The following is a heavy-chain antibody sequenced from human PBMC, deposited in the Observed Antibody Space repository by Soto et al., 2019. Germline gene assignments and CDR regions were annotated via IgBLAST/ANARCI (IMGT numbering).Heavy chain of an antibody. J-gene: IGHJ3*02. CDR1: GYSVTNGYY. CDR3: AKALGIVVTLTVVVLDAFEI. D-gene: IGHD3-22*01. Sequence: SETLSLTCTVSGYSVTNGYYWGWIRQAPGKGLEWMGSIFHTGSTYYNPSLASRLTMSVDTSKNQFSLNLRSVTAADTAVYYCAKALGIVVTLTVVVLDAFEIWGPGINVTVSS. CDR2: IFHTGST. V-gene: IGHV4-38-2*02.